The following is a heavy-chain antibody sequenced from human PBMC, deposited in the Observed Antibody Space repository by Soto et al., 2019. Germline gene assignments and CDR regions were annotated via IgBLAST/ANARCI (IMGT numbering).Heavy chain of an antibody. CDR2: INSDASHT. V-gene: IGHV3-74*01. CDR3: VRDGHCFTTSCYGNWFGP. J-gene: IGHJ5*02. D-gene: IGHD2-2*01. CDR1: GFTFSTYW. Sequence: EVQLVESGGGLVQPGGSLRLSCAASGFTFSTYWMHWIRQVPGKGLEWVSRINSDASHTYYADSVKGRFTISRDNAKNSLHLEMKSMRTESTSVYYCVRDGHCFTTSCYGNWFGPWGQGTLVTVSS.